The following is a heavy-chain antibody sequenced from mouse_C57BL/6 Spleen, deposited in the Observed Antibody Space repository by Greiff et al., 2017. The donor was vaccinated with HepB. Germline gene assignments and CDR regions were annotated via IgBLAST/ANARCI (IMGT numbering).Heavy chain of an antibody. J-gene: IGHJ4*01. CDR1: GYTFTSYW. CDR2: IYPGSGST. CDR3: ARRYYGSRGYAMDY. Sequence: QVQLKQPGAELVKPGASVKMSCKASGYTFTSYWITWVKQRPGQGLEWIGDIYPGSGSTNYNEKFKSKATLTVDTSSSTAYMQLSSLTSEDSAVYYCARRYYGSRGYAMDYWGQGTSVTVSS. V-gene: IGHV1-55*01. D-gene: IGHD1-1*01.